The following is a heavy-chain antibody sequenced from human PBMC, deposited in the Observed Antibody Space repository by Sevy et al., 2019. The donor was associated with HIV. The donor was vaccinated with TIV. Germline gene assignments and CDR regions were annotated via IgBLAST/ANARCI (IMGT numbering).Heavy chain of an antibody. V-gene: IGHV3-23*01. CDR1: GFTFSNYA. D-gene: IGHD2-8*01. CDR3: TREGCTKPHDY. CDR2: FSFDCGQI. J-gene: IGHJ4*02. Sequence: GGSLRLSCGASGFTFSNYAMSWVRQAPGKGLEWVSTFSFDCGQITYADSVKGRFTISRDNSKNTLYLQMNSLRAEDTAVYYCTREGCTKPHDYWGQGTLVTVSS.